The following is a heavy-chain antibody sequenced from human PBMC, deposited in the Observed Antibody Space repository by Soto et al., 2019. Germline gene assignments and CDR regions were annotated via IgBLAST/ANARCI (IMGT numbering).Heavy chain of an antibody. Sequence: ASVKVSCKVSGYTLTELSMHWVRQAPGKGLEWMGGFDPEDGETIYAQKFQGRVTMTEDTSTDTAYMELSSLRSEDTAVYYCATETAGEQQLVFDYWGQGTLVTVSS. CDR1: GYTLTELS. V-gene: IGHV1-24*01. J-gene: IGHJ4*02. D-gene: IGHD6-13*01. CDR2: FDPEDGET. CDR3: ATETAGEQQLVFDY.